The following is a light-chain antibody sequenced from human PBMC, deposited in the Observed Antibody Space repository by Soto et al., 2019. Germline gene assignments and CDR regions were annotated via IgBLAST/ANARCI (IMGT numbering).Light chain of an antibody. V-gene: IGLV2-11*01. CDR2: DGS. J-gene: IGLJ2*01. Sequence: QSALTQPRSVSGSPGQSVTISCTGTSSDVGRYNFVSWYQQHPGKAPKLVIYDGSARPSGVPDRFSGSKSGNTASLTISGLQADDEADYYCCSYAGIYSLVFGGGTKLTVL. CDR3: CSYAGIYSLV. CDR1: SSDVGRYNF.